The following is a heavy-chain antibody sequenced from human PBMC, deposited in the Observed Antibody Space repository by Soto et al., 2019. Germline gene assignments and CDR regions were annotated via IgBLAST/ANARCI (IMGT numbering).Heavy chain of an antibody. V-gene: IGHV4-31*02. CDR2: IYYSGST. Sequence: QHPGKGLEWIGYIYYSGSTYYNPSPKSRVTISVDTSKNQFSLKLSSVTAADTAVYYCARDDHRYCSGGSSPIDYWGQGTLVTVS. D-gene: IGHD2-15*01. J-gene: IGHJ4*02. CDR3: ARDDHRYCSGGSSPIDY.